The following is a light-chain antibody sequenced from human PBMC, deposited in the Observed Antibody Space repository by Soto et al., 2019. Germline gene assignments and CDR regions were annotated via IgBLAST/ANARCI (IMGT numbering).Light chain of an antibody. J-gene: IGKJ1*01. CDR2: LAS. Sequence: EIVLTQSPATLSSFPGDRVTLSCRASQAVNTRLAWYQHKPGQAPRLLIYLASNRAAGVPARFSGSGSGTDFTLTISTVEPEDFAVYYCHQRQSWPRTFGQGTPVDIK. CDR1: QAVNTR. CDR3: HQRQSWPRT. V-gene: IGKV3-11*01.